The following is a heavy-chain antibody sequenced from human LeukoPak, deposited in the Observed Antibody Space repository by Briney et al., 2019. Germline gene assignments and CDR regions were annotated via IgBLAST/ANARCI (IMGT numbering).Heavy chain of an antibody. D-gene: IGHD3-22*01. CDR1: GFTFSNYA. V-gene: IGHV3-23*01. Sequence: GGSLRLSCAASGFTFSNYAMSWVRQAPGKGLEWVSGISGSGGTTYYADSVKGRFTISRDNSKNTLYLQMNSLRAEDTAVYYCAREGYDRSGYYYAYFQHWGQGTLVTVSS. CDR2: ISGSGGTT. CDR3: AREGYDRSGYYYAYFQH. J-gene: IGHJ1*01.